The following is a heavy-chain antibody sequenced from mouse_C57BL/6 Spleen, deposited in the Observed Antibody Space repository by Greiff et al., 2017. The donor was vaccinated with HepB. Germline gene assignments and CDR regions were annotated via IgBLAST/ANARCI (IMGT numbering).Heavy chain of an antibody. CDR1: GYTFTSYW. Sequence: QVQLKQPGAELVMPGASVKLSCKASGYTFTSYWMHWVKQRPGQGLEWIGEIDPSDSYTNYNQKFKGKSTLTVDKSSSTAYMQLSSLTSEDSAVYYCVGWLPDFDYWGQGTTLTVSS. V-gene: IGHV1-69*01. CDR3: VGWLPDFDY. D-gene: IGHD2-3*01. CDR2: IDPSDSYT. J-gene: IGHJ2*01.